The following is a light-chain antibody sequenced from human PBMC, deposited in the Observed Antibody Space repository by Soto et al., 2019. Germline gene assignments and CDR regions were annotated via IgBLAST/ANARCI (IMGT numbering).Light chain of an antibody. V-gene: IGKV3-20*01. CDR1: QSVCSRC. J-gene: IGKJ1*01. CDR2: GAC. CDR3: QHYGTTPWT. Sequence: ETVLTQSPGTLSLSPGERVTLSCRTSQSVCSRCFAWYQQKPGQSPRLLIYGACTRATGIPDRFSGSGSGTDFTLTISRLEPEDFAVYYCQHYGTTPWTFGQGTKVAIK.